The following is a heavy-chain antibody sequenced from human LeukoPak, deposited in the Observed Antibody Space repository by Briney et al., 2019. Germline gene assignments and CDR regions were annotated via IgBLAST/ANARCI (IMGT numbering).Heavy chain of an antibody. D-gene: IGHD3-22*01. CDR1: GGSVSSGSYY. Sequence: SETLSLTCTVSGGSVSSGSYYWSWIRQPPGKRLEWIGYIYYSGSTNYNPSLKSRVTISVDTSKNQFSLKLSSVTAADTAVYYCARAPYYYDSSGYYHFDYWGQGTLVTVSS. J-gene: IGHJ4*02. V-gene: IGHV4-61*01. CDR2: IYYSGST. CDR3: ARAPYYYDSSGYYHFDY.